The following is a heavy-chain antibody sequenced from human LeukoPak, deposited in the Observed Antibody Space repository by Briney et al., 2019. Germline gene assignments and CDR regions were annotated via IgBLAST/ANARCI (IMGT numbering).Heavy chain of an antibody. CDR2: IKQDGSEK. Sequence: GGSLRLSCAASGFTLSSYWMTWVRQAPGKGLEWVACIKQDGSEKYCVDSVKGRFTISRDNAKNSLYLQMNTLRAEDTAVYYCANVGDVYKDAFDIWGQGTMVTVSS. CDR3: ANVGDVYKDAFDI. D-gene: IGHD5-24*01. CDR1: GFTLSSYW. V-gene: IGHV3-7*01. J-gene: IGHJ3*02.